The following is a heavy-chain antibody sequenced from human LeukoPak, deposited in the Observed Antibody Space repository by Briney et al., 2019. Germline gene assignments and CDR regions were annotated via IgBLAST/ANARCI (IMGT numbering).Heavy chain of an antibody. D-gene: IGHD3-10*01. Sequence: ASVKVSCKASGGTFSSYVISWVRQAPGQGLEWMGGIIPIFGTANYAQKFQGRVTITADKSTSTAYMELSSLRSEDTAVYYCASSSLNYYGSGSYYNWFDPWGQGTLVTVSS. V-gene: IGHV1-69*06. CDR3: ASSSLNYYGSGSYYNWFDP. CDR1: GGTFSSYV. J-gene: IGHJ5*02. CDR2: IIPIFGTA.